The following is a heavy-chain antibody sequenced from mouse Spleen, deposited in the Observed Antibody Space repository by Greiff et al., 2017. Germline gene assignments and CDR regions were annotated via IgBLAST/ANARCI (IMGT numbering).Heavy chain of an antibody. Sequence: EVKLVESGGGLVKLGGSLKLSCAASGFTFSSYYMSWVRQTPEKRLEWVATISSGGGSTYYPDSVKGRFTISRDNAKNTLYLQMSSLNSEYTAVYYCARDNYRYDYWGQGTTLTVSS. CDR2: ISSGGGST. V-gene: IGHV5-6-4*01. J-gene: IGHJ2*01. D-gene: IGHD2-14*01. CDR3: ARDNYRYDY. CDR1: GFTFSSYY.